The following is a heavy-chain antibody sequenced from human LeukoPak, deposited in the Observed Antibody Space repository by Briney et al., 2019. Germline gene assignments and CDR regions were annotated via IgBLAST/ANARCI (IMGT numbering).Heavy chain of an antibody. CDR3: TTGRGAFDI. Sequence: GGSLRLSCAASGFTFSSYAMAWVRQAPGKGLEWVSSMSGTSGSSYYADSVKGRFTISRDNSKNTLYLQMNSLRAEDTAVYYCTTGRGAFDIWGQGTMVTVSS. CDR2: MSGTSGSS. D-gene: IGHD3-10*01. J-gene: IGHJ3*02. V-gene: IGHV3-23*01. CDR1: GFTFSSYA.